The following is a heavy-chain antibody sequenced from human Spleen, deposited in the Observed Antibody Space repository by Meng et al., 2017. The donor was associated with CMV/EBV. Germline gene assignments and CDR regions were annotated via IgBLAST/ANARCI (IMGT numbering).Heavy chain of an antibody. Sequence: GESLKISCAASGFHFSTYWMSWVRQAPGKALEWVANINQDGSQRNYVDSVKGRFTISRDNAKNSMYLQMNSLRAEGTAAYYCGRDMDVWGQGTTVTVSS. CDR2: INQDGSQR. CDR1: GFHFSTYW. V-gene: IGHV3-7*01. J-gene: IGHJ6*02. CDR3: GRDMDV.